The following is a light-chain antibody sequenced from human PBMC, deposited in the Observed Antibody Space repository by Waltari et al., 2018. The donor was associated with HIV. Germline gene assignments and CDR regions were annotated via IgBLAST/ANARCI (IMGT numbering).Light chain of an antibody. CDR2: DAS. Sequence: EIVLTQSPDFQSVTPKEKVTIPCRASQNLDSNLHWFQQKPNQPPKLLIKDASQSFSGVPSRFRCSGSGTNFTLTINSLEVEDAATYFCQQSSGLPFTFGPGTKLDIK. V-gene: IGKV6-21*01. J-gene: IGKJ3*01. CDR1: QNLDSN. CDR3: QQSSGLPFT.